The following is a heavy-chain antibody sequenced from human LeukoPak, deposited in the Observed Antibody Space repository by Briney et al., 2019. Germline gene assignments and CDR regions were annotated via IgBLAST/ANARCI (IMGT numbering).Heavy chain of an antibody. J-gene: IGHJ6*02. Sequence: ASVKVSCKASGYTFISDDINWVRQATGQGLEWMGWMNPNSGNRGYAQKFQGRVTMTRNTSISTAYMELSSLRSEGTAVYYCARERSYPTDYYYYGMDVWGQGTTVTVSS. CDR1: GYTFISDD. CDR2: MNPNSGNR. D-gene: IGHD3-16*02. CDR3: ARERSYPTDYYYYGMDV. V-gene: IGHV1-8*01.